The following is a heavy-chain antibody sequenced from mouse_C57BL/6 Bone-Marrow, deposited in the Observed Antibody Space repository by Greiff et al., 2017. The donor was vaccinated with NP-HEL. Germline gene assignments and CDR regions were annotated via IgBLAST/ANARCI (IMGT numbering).Heavy chain of an antibody. CDR1: GYSITSGYY. D-gene: IGHD2-3*01. J-gene: IGHJ2*01. Sequence: EVQRVESGPGLVKPSQSLSLTCSVTGYSITSGYYWNWIRQFPGNKLEWMGYISYDGSNNYNPSLKNRISITRDTSKNQFFLKLNSVTTEDTATYYCARERDGIDYWGQGTTLTVSS. CDR3: ARERDGIDY. CDR2: ISYDGSN. V-gene: IGHV3-6*01.